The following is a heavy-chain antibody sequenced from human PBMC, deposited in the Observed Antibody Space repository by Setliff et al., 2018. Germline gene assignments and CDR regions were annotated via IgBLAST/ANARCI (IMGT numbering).Heavy chain of an antibody. D-gene: IGHD2-21*02. V-gene: IGHV4-59*08. CDR2: FYHSGSM. J-gene: IGHJ6*03. Sequence: SETLSLTCTVSGGSISSSYWSWIRQPPGKGLEWIGYFYHSGSMNYSPSLKGRVTMSVDTSNNQLSLKLASVSAADTAVYFCARHSNVMSTVIGYYYLDVWGKGTTVTAP. CDR3: ARHSNVMSTVIGYYYLDV. CDR1: GGSISSSY.